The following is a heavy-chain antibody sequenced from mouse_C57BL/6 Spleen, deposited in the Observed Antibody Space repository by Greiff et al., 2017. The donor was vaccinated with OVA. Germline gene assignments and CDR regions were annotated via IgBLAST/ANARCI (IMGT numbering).Heavy chain of an antibody. J-gene: IGHJ1*03. D-gene: IGHD6-1*01. V-gene: IGHV1-64*01. CDR3: ARIDLSRWYFDV. CDR2: IHPNSGST. Sequence: VQLQQSGAELVKPGASVKLSCKASGYTFTSYWMHWVKQRPGQGLEWIGMIHPNSGSTNYNEKFKSKATLTVDKSSSTAYMQLSSLTSEDSSVYYCARIDLSRWYFDVWGTGTTVTVSS. CDR1: GYTFTSYW.